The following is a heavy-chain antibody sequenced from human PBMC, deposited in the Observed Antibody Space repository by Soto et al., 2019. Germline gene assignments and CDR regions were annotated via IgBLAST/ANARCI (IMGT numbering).Heavy chain of an antibody. CDR2: IYYSGST. J-gene: IGHJ6*02. CDR1: GGSISSGDYY. D-gene: IGHD4-17*01. V-gene: IGHV4-30-4*01. Sequence: QVQLQESGPGLVKPSQTLSLTCTVSGGSISSGDYYWSWIRQPPGKGLEWIGYIYYSGSTYYNPSLKSRVTISVDTSKNQFSLKLSSVTAADTAVYYCAMVSTVTRADYYYGMDVWGQGATVTVSS. CDR3: AMVSTVTRADYYYGMDV.